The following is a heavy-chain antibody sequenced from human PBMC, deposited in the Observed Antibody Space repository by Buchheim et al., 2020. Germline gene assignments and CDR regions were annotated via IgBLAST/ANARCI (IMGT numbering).Heavy chain of an antibody. CDR3: TSGFRCSSTSCSFDY. V-gene: IGHV3-15*01. CDR2: IKSKTDGGTR. J-gene: IGHJ4*02. CDR1: GFTFINVW. Sequence: EGQLVESGGGLVEPGGSLRLSCAASGFTFINVWMSWVRQAPGKGLEWVGCIKSKTDGGTREYGAPVKGRFSISRDDSENMLYLQMDTLKSEDTAVYYCTSGFRCSSTSCSFDYWGQGTL. D-gene: IGHD2-2*01.